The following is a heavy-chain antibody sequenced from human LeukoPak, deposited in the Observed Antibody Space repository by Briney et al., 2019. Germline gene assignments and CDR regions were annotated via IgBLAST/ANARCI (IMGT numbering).Heavy chain of an antibody. CDR3: ARAEIWYYYDSSSYMFDY. D-gene: IGHD3-22*01. V-gene: IGHV4-31*03. Sequence: PSETLSLTCTVSGGSISSGAYYWTWIRQHPGKGLEWIGYIYYSGSTYYNPSLKSRVTISVDMSKNQFSLKLSSVTAADTAMYYCARAEIWYYYDSSSYMFDYWGQGTLVTVSS. J-gene: IGHJ4*02. CDR1: GGSISSGAYY. CDR2: IYYSGST.